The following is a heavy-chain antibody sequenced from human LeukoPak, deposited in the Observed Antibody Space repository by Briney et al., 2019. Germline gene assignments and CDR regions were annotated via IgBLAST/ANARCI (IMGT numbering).Heavy chain of an antibody. J-gene: IGHJ4*02. CDR2: ISSSGNTI. CDR3: AKGYGSGSYYIGG. CDR1: GFTFSSYE. Sequence: GGSLRLSCAASGFTFSSYEMNWVRQAPGKGLEWVSYISSSGNTIYYADSVKGRFTISRDNAKNSLYLQMNSLRAEDTAVYYCAKGYGSGSYYIGGWGQGTLVTVSS. D-gene: IGHD3-10*01. V-gene: IGHV3-48*03.